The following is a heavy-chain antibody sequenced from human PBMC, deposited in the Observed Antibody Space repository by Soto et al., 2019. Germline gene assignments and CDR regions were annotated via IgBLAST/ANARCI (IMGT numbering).Heavy chain of an antibody. CDR2: IYYSGST. D-gene: IGHD3-10*01. CDR1: GGSIRGGGYY. J-gene: IGHJ6*02. Sequence: SETLSLTCTVSGGSIRGGGYYWSWIRQHPGKGLEWIGYIYYSGSTYYNPSLKSRVTISVDTSKNQFSLKLSSVTAADTAVYYCATLGWGRPGMDVWGQGTTVTVSS. V-gene: IGHV4-31*03. CDR3: ATLGWGRPGMDV.